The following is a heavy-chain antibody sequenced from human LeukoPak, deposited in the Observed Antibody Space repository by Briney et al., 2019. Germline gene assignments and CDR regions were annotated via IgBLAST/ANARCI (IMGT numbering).Heavy chain of an antibody. CDR2: ISSSSSYI. Sequence: SGGSLRLSCAASGFAFSSYSMNWVRQAPGKGLEWVSSISSSSSYIYYADSVKGRFTISRDNAKNSLYLQMNSLRAEDTAVYYCARVLNQVTTYGSSGYYDSGAFDVWGQGTMVTVS. V-gene: IGHV3-21*01. J-gene: IGHJ3*01. CDR1: GFAFSSYS. CDR3: ARVLNQVTTYGSSGYYDSGAFDV. D-gene: IGHD3-22*01.